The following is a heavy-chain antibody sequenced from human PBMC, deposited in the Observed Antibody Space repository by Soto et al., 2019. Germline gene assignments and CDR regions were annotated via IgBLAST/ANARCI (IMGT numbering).Heavy chain of an antibody. CDR3: ARDAHPGYRSGMAV. V-gene: IGHV1-2*04. D-gene: IGHD1-1*01. Sequence: KGARKGAGYSLTVDYVRWGIQTPRQGLEWMGWINPNSGGTNYAQKFQGWVTMTRDTSISTAYMELSRLRSDDTAVYYCARDAHPGYRSGMAVWGQGTTVTVSS. CDR1: GYSLTVDY. CDR2: INPNSGGT. J-gene: IGHJ6*02.